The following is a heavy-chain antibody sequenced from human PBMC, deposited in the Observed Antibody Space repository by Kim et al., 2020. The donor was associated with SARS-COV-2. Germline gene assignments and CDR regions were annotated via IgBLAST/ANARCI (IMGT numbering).Heavy chain of an antibody. V-gene: IGHV3-48*03. CDR3: AREEGYTFDL. CDR1: EFTFGNYE. Sequence: GGSLRLSCEVSEFTFGNYEMNWVRQAPGKGLEWVSYINGVGKNKYYADSVEGRFTISRDNAKNLLSLQMTSLRVEDTAIYSCAREEGYTFDLWGQGTLV. J-gene: IGHJ4*02. CDR2: INGVGKNK. D-gene: IGHD1-1*01.